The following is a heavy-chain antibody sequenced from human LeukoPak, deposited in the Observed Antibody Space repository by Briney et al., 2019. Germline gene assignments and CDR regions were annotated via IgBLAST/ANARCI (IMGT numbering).Heavy chain of an antibody. V-gene: IGHV3-7*01. CDR2: IKQDGSEK. CDR3: ARDHVSSSLYYFDY. D-gene: IGHD6-13*01. J-gene: IGHJ4*02. CDR1: GFTFSSYW. Sequence: GGALRLSCAASGFTFSSYWMSWVRQAPGKGLEWVANIKQDGSEKYYVDSVKGRFTISRDNAKNSLYLQMNSLRAEDTAVYYCARDHVSSSLYYFDYWGQGTLVTVSS.